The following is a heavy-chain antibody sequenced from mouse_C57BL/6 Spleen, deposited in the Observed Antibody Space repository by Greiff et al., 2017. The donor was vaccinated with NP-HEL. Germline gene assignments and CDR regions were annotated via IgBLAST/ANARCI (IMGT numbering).Heavy chain of an antibody. D-gene: IGHD1-1*01. V-gene: IGHV1-22*01. CDR1: GYTFTDYN. CDR3: AKRETTVVGAMDY. CDR2: INPNNGGT. J-gene: IGHJ4*01. Sequence: EVQLQQSGPELVKPGASVKMSCKASGYTFTDYNMHWVKQSHGKSLEWIGYINPNNGGTSYNQKFKGKATLTVNKSSSTAYMELRSLTSEDSAVYYCAKRETTVVGAMDYWGQGTSVTVSS.